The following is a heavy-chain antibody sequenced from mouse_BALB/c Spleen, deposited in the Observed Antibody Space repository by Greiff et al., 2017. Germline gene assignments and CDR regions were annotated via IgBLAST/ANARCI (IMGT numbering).Heavy chain of an antibody. Sequence: LQESGPGLVKPSQSLSLTCPVTGYSITSGFYWHWIRQFPGNKLEWMGYISYDGSNNYNPSLKNRISITRDTSKNQFFLKLNSVTTEDTATDYCARDYYGTWYLDVWGAGTTVTVSS. CDR1: GYSITSGFY. J-gene: IGHJ1*01. CDR3: ARDYYGTWYLDV. V-gene: IGHV3-6*02. D-gene: IGHD1-1*01. CDR2: ISYDGSN.